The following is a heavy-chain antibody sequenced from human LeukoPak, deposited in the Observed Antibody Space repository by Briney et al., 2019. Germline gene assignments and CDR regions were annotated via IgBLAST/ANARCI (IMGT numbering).Heavy chain of an antibody. J-gene: IGHJ6*03. Sequence: SETLSLTRSVSPGSISSYYWSWVRQPPGKGLEWIGYIDYSGTTKYNSSLKSRVSISIDTSKNQLSLKLNSVTGADTGVYYCARLVLLPYQSSYMDVWGKGTTVTVSS. D-gene: IGHD3-22*01. V-gene: IGHV4-59*08. CDR3: ARLVLLPYQSSYMDV. CDR2: IDYSGTT. CDR1: PGSISSYY.